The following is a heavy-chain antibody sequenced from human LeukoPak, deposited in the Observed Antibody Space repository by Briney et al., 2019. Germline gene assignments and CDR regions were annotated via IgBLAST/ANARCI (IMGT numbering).Heavy chain of an antibody. CDR1: GGSISSSSYY. CDR3: ARDPRFGGRGAFDI. CDR2: IYYSGST. Sequence: SETLSLTCTVSGGSISSSSYYWGWIRQPPGKGLEWIGSIYYSGSTYYNPSLKSRVTISVDTSKNQFSLKLSSVTAADTAVYYCARDPRFGGRGAFDIWGQGTMVTVSS. V-gene: IGHV4-39*07. J-gene: IGHJ3*02. D-gene: IGHD3-10*01.